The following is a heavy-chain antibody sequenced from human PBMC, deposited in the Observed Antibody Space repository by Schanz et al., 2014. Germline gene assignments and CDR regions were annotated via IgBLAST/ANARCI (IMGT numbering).Heavy chain of an antibody. J-gene: IGHJ4*02. D-gene: IGHD1-26*01. CDR3: ARDNGRIPAANSFDY. CDR2: ISGYTGDT. Sequence: QAQLMQSGPELKRPGASGKVSCTASGYTLKNYGISWVRQAPGQGPEWIGWISGYTGDTKYAQKFQHRVNMTTDRTTSTVYMELRSLRFDDTAVYFCARDNGRIPAANSFDYWGQGTRVTVSS. V-gene: IGHV1-18*01. CDR1: GYTLKNYG.